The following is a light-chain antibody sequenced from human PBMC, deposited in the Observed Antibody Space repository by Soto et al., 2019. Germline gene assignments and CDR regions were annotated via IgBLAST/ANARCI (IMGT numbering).Light chain of an antibody. CDR3: MQFSPFPRT. Sequence: DIVLTQTPLSSPVTLGQPASISCRSSQSLVYSDGNTYLSWLQQRPGQPPRLLSYKVSNRFSVVPDRFRGSGAGTDFTLKISRVEAEDVVVYYCMQFSPFPRTFGQGTNVEIK. J-gene: IGKJ1*01. CDR1: QSLVYSDGNTY. V-gene: IGKV2-24*01. CDR2: KVS.